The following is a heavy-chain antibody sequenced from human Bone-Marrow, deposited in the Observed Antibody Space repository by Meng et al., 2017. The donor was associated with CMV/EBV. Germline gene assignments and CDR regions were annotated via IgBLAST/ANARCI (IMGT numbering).Heavy chain of an antibody. D-gene: IGHD2-15*01. CDR2: IIPILGIA. CDR1: GGTFSSYT. J-gene: IGHJ5*02. V-gene: IGHV1-69*04. Sequence: SVKVSCKASGGTFSSYTISWVRQAPGQGLEWMGRIIPILGIANYAQKFQGRVTITADKSTSTAYMELSSLRSEDTAVYYCARDGGLAGYNWFDPWGQGTRVTVSS. CDR3: ARDGGLAGYNWFDP.